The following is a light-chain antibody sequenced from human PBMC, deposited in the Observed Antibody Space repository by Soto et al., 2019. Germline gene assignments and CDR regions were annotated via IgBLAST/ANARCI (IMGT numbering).Light chain of an antibody. Sequence: DIVMTQSPLSLPVTPGEPASISCRSSQSLLFSNGYNYLDWYLQKPGQSPQLLIYLGSNRASGVPDRFSGSGSGTDFTLKISRVEAEDFGVYYCMQGVQTPFTFGPGTKVDIK. CDR1: QSLLFSNGYNY. CDR2: LGS. V-gene: IGKV2-28*01. CDR3: MQGVQTPFT. J-gene: IGKJ3*01.